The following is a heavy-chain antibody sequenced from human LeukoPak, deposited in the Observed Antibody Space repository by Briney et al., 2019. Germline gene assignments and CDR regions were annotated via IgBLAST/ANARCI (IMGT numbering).Heavy chain of an antibody. D-gene: IGHD1-26*01. V-gene: IGHV3-48*03. CDR3: AKHGLRELLDY. CDR1: GFTFSTYE. Sequence: PGGSLRLSCAASGFTFSTYEMNWVRQAPGKGLEWVSYISSSGSTIYYADSVKGRFTISRDNSKNTLYLQMNSLRAEDTAVYYCAKHGLRELLDYWGQGTLVTVSS. J-gene: IGHJ4*02. CDR2: ISSSGSTI.